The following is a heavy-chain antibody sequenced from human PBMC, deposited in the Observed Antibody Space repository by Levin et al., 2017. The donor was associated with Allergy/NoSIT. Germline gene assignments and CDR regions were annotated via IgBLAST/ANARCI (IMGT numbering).Heavy chain of an antibody. CDR1: GFTFRTSG. V-gene: IGHV3-23*01. Sequence: LSLTCAASGFTFRTSGMNWVRQAPGKGLEWVSAISDGGATYYADSVKGRVTISRDNSKNTLYLQMNSLRAYDTSVYYCAKPLVGITRVFDYWGQGTLLTVSS. J-gene: IGHJ4*02. CDR3: AKPLVGITRVFDY. D-gene: IGHD2-21*01. CDR2: ISDGGAT.